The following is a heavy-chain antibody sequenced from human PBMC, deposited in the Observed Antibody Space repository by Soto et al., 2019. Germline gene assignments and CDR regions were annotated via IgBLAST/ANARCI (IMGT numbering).Heavy chain of an antibody. CDR2: VSFDGRNK. CDR3: ARPAGPFDY. J-gene: IGHJ4*02. CDR1: GFSFRRFS. Sequence: GGAPRPSCSTSGFSFRRFSMHLGRQAPGKGLEWLALVSFDGRNKYYADSVKGRFTISRDNSNSTVFLQMTGLRSEDTGVYYCARPAGPFDYWGQGTLVTVSS. V-gene: IGHV3-30*04.